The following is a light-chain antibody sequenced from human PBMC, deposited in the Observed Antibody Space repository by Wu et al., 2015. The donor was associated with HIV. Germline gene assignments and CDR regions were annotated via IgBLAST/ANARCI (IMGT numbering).Light chain of an antibody. CDR3: QQYNNWGT. Sequence: EIVLTQSPGTLSLSPGARATLSCRASQIISGNYLAWYQQKRGQAPRLLIYGASTRATGIPDRFSGSGSGAEFTLTISSMQSEDFAVYYCQQYNNWGTFGQGTKVEIK. CDR2: GAS. V-gene: IGKV3D-15*01. J-gene: IGKJ1*01. CDR1: QIISGN.